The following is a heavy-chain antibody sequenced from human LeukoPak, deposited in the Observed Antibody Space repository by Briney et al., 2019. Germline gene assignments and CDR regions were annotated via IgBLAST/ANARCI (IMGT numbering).Heavy chain of an antibody. CDR2: IYYSGST. Sequence: SETLSLTCTVSGGSISSSSYYWGWIRQPPGKGLEWIGSIYYSGSTYYNPSLKSRVTISVDTSKNQFSLKLSSVTAADTAVYYCARTRSGYSTLGYWGQGTLVTVSS. CDR3: ARTRSGYSTLGY. J-gene: IGHJ4*02. D-gene: IGHD1-26*01. V-gene: IGHV4-39*01. CDR1: GGSISSSSYY.